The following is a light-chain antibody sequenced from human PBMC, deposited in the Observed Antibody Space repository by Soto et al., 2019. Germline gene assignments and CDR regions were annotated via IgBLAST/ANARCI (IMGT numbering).Light chain of an antibody. CDR3: SSYASNHIV. J-gene: IGLJ1*01. CDR2: DVS. CDR1: SSDVGGYNY. V-gene: IGLV2-8*01. Sequence: QSVLTQPPSASGSPGQSVTISCTGTSSDVGGYNYVSWYQQHPGKAPKLMIYDVSKRPSGVPDRFSGSKSGNTASLTVSGLQAEDEADYYSSSYASNHIVFGTGTKLTVL.